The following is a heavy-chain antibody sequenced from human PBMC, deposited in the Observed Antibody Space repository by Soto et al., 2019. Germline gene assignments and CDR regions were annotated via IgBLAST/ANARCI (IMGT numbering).Heavy chain of an antibody. CDR3: ARARGYSYGYFDY. CDR2: INSDGSST. V-gene: IGHV3-74*02. CDR1: GFTFSSDW. Sequence: EVQLLESGGGLVQPGGSLRLSCTASGFTFSSDWMHWVRQAPGKGLVWVSRINSDGSSTSYADSVKGRFTISRDNAKNTLYLQMNSLRAEDTAVYYCARARGYSYGYFDYWGQGTLVTVSS. D-gene: IGHD5-18*01. J-gene: IGHJ4*02.